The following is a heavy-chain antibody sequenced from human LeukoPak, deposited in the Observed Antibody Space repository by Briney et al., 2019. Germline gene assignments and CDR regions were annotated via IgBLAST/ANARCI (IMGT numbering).Heavy chain of an antibody. Sequence: GGSLRLSCAASEFTFSSYSMNWVRQAPGKGLEWVSSISSSSSYIYYADSVKGRFTISRDNAKNSLYLQMNSLRAEDTAVYYCASDILTGYHPHDYWGQGTLVTVSS. J-gene: IGHJ4*02. CDR1: EFTFSSYS. CDR2: ISSSSSYI. CDR3: ASDILTGYHPHDY. D-gene: IGHD3-9*01. V-gene: IGHV3-21*01.